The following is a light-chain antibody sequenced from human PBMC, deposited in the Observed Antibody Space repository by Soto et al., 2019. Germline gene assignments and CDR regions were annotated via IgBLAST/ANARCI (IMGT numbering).Light chain of an antibody. CDR1: SSDVGAYNY. CDR2: EVT. V-gene: IGLV2-14*01. J-gene: IGLJ1*01. CDR3: SSYTTTLDV. Sequence: QSVLTQPASVSGSPGQSITISCTGTSSDVGAYNYVSWYQHHPGKVPKLLIYEVTNRPSGVSDLFSGSKSGNTASLTISGLQAEDEADYYFSSYTTTLDVFGTATKATVL.